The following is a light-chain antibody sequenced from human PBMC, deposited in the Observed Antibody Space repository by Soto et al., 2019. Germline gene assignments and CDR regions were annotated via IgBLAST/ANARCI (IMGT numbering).Light chain of an antibody. CDR2: GAS. CDR3: QQANSFPPT. Sequence: DIQMTQSPSSVSASVGDRVTITCRASQGISSWLAWYQQKPGKAPELLISGASSLQSGVPSRFSGSGSGTDFTFTISILQPEDFASYYYQQANSFPPTFGQGTKVEIK. J-gene: IGKJ1*01. V-gene: IGKV1-12*01. CDR1: QGISSW.